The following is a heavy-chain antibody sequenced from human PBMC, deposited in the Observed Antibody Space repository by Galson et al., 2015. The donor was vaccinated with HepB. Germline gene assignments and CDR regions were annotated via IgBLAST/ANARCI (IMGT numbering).Heavy chain of an antibody. Sequence: SLRLSCAASGFTFSSYGMHWVRQAPGKGLEWVAVIWYNGSNKYYADSVKGRFTISRDNSKNTLYLQMNSLRAEDTAAYYCARGEGSGWYSSYFDYWGQGTLVTVAS. J-gene: IGHJ4*02. CDR3: ARGEGSGWYSSYFDY. V-gene: IGHV3-33*08. CDR1: GFTFSSYG. D-gene: IGHD6-19*01. CDR2: IWYNGSNK.